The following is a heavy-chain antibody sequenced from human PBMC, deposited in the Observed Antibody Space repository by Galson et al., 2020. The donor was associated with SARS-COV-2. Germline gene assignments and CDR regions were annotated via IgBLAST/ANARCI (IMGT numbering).Heavy chain of an antibody. Sequence: GGSLRLSCAASGFTFSSYAMHWVRQAPGKGLEWVAVISYDGSNKYYADSVKGRFTISRDNSKNTLYLQMNSLRAEDTAVYYCARSLGRLGELSLFFVGDWFDPWGQGTLVTVSS. CDR3: ARSLGRLGELSLFFVGDWFDP. J-gene: IGHJ5*02. CDR2: ISYDGSNK. D-gene: IGHD3-16*02. CDR1: GFTFSSYA. V-gene: IGHV3-30*01.